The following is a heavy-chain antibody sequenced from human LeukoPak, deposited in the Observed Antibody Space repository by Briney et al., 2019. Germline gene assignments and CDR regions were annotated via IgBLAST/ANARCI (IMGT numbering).Heavy chain of an antibody. Sequence: ASVKVSCKAFGYTFTAYYMHWVRQAPGQGLEWMGWIHLYSGGTNYAQKFQGRVTMTRDTSISAAYMELDRLGSDDTAVYYCARVAGGDWYYFDLWGQGSLVTVSS. V-gene: IGHV1-2*02. CDR3: ARVAGGDWYYFDL. CDR1: GYTFTAYY. CDR2: IHLYSGGT. J-gene: IGHJ4*02. D-gene: IGHD2-21*02.